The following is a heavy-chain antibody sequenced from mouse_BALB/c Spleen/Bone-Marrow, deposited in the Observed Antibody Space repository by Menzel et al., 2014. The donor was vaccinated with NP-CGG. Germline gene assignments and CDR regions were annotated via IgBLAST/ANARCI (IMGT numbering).Heavy chain of an antibody. CDR3: ARWEYYAMDY. CDR1: GFNIKDTY. J-gene: IGHJ4*01. D-gene: IGHD4-1*01. CDR2: IDPANGNT. Sequence: EVQGVESGAELVKPGASVKLSCTASGFNIKDTYMHWVKQRPEQGLEWIGRIDPANGNTKYDPKFQGKATITADTSSNTAYLQLSSLTSEDTAVYYCARWEYYAMDYGGQGTSVTASS. V-gene: IGHV14-3*02.